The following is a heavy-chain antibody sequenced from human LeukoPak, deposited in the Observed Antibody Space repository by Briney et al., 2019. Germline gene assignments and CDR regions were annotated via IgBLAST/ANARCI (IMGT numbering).Heavy chain of an antibody. CDR2: ISYDGSNK. CDR1: GFTFSSYA. D-gene: IGHD1-26*01. CDR3: ARNSGSYSVYYYYYMDV. J-gene: IGHJ6*03. Sequence: PGGSLRLSCADSGFTFSSYAMHWVRQAPGKGLEWVAVISYDGSNKYYADSVKGRFTISRDNSKNTLYLQMNSLRAEDTAVYYCARNSGSYSVYYYYYMDVWGKGTTVTVSS. V-gene: IGHV3-30*01.